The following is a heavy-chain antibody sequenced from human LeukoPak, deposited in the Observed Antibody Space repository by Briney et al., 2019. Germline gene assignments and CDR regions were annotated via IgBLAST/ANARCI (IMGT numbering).Heavy chain of an antibody. CDR2: IYYSGST. CDR3: ARHPRLRGAFDI. Sequence: SETLSLTCTVSDGSISSYYWSWIRQPPGKGLEWIGYIYYSGSTNYNPSLKSRVTISVDTSKNQFSLKLSSVTAADTAVYYCARHPRLRGAFDIWGQGTMVTVSS. J-gene: IGHJ3*02. CDR1: DGSISSYY. V-gene: IGHV4-59*08.